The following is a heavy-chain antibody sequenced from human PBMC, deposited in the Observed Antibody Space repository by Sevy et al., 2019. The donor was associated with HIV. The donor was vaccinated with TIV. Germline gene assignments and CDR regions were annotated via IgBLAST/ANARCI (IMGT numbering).Heavy chain of an antibody. Sequence: GGSLRLSCAASGFTFSKYSMSWVRQPPGKGLEWVSTLSFGRGEINYADSGKGRFTISRVNSKSSVYLQMNNLGPEDTAVYYCAREGCTKPHDYWGQGTLVTVSS. V-gene: IGHV3-23*01. CDR3: AREGCTKPHDY. D-gene: IGHD2-8*01. J-gene: IGHJ4*02. CDR2: LSFGRGEI. CDR1: GFTFSKYS.